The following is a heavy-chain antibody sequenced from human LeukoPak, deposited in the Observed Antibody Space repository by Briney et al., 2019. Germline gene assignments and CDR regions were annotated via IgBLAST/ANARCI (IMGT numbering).Heavy chain of an antibody. D-gene: IGHD1-26*01. J-gene: IGHJ4*02. Sequence: GGSLRLSCAASGFTFSSYAMSWVRQAPGKGLEWVSYISSSSSTIYYADSVKGRFTISRDNAKNSLYLQMNSLRAEDTAVYYCARESSPHYFDYWGQGTLVTVSS. CDR3: ARESSPHYFDY. CDR1: GFTFSSYA. V-gene: IGHV3-48*04. CDR2: ISSSSSTI.